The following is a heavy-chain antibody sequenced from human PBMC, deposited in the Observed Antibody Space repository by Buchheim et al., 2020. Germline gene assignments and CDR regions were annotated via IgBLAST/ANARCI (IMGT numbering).Heavy chain of an antibody. CDR3: ATDYYYGSGSQNWYFDL. Sequence: QVQLVESGGGVVQPGRSLRLSCAASGFTFSSYGMHWVRQAPGKGLEWVAVIWYDGSNKYYADSVKGRFTISRDNSKNTLYLQMNSLRAEDTAVYYCATDYYYGSGSQNWYFDLWGRGTL. CDR2: IWYDGSNK. D-gene: IGHD3-10*01. J-gene: IGHJ2*01. CDR1: GFTFSSYG. V-gene: IGHV3-33*01.